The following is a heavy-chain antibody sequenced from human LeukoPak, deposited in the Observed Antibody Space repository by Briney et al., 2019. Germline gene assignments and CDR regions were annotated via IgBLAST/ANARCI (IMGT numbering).Heavy chain of an antibody. J-gene: IGHJ5*02. CDR1: GGSIRSY. CDR3: ARDSGTTGEVKFDP. CDR2: IYGSGST. Sequence: SETLSLTCTVSGGSIRSYWSWIRQPAGKGLEWIGRIYGSGSTDYNPSLKSRVTMSIDTSKNQFSLNLISVTAADTAVYYCARDSGTTGEVKFDPWGQGTLVTVSS. D-gene: IGHD3-10*01. V-gene: IGHV4-4*07.